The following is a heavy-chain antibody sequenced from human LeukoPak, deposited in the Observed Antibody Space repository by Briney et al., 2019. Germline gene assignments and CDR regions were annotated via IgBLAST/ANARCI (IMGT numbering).Heavy chain of an antibody. CDR2: INHSGST. V-gene: IGHV4-34*01. Sequence: SETLSLTCAVYGGSFSGYYWSWIRQPPGKGLEWIGEINHSGSTNYNPSLKSRVTISVDRSKNQFSLKLSSVTAADTAVYYCARIGYDSSGYRFDYWGQGTLVTVSS. D-gene: IGHD3-22*01. CDR1: GGSFSGYY. J-gene: IGHJ4*02. CDR3: ARIGYDSSGYRFDY.